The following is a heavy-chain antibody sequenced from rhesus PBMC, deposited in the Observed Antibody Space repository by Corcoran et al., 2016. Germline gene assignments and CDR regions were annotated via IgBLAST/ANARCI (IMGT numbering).Heavy chain of an antibody. CDR3: ARFPGYYPNFDY. CDR2: IGGSNGIT. J-gene: IGHJ4*01. Sequence: QVQLQESGPGLVKPSETLSLTCSVSCCSISGHYCNLIRQPPGKGLEWIGYIGGSNGITYYHASLKSRVSISTDTSKNQFSLKLTSVTAADTAVYYCARFPGYYPNFDYWGQGVLVTVSS. D-gene: IGHD3-28*01. CDR1: CCSISGHY. V-gene: IGHV4-165*02.